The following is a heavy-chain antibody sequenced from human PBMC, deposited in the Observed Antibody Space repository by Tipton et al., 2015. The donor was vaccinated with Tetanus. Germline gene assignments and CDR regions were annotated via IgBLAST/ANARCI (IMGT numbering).Heavy chain of an antibody. J-gene: IGHJ3*02. V-gene: IGHV4-39*01. CDR2: LYYSGTT. CDR3: ARHSLKLGMWAFDI. D-gene: IGHD7-27*01. CDR1: GGFISTTSDY. Sequence: TLSLTCTVSGGFISTTSDYWGWIRQPPGTGLEWIGSLYYSGTTYYNPSLKSRLTVSVDTSKNQFSLRLISVTASDAAVYFCARHSLKLGMWAFDIWGRGTLVTVSS.